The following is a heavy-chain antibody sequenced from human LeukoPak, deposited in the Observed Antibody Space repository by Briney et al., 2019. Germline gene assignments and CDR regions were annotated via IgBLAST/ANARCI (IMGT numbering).Heavy chain of an antibody. Sequence: GGSLRLSCAASGFTFSKYWMLWVRQAPGKGLESVSRINTDGTVTTYADSVKGRFTVSRDNADNTVFLQMNSVRDEDTAVYYCATKQWLAPPPDSWGQGTPVTVSS. J-gene: IGHJ4*02. D-gene: IGHD6-19*01. CDR3: ATKQWLAPPPDS. CDR1: GFTFSKYW. V-gene: IGHV3-74*01. CDR2: INTDGTVT.